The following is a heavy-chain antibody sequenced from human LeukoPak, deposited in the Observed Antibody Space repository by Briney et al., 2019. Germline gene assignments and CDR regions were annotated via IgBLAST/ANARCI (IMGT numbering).Heavy chain of an antibody. CDR1: GFTFSDYY. Sequence: PGGSLRLSCAASGFTFSDYYMSWIRQAPGKGLEWVSYISSSGSTICYADSVKGRFTISRDNAKNSLYLQMNSLRAEDTAVYYCARNTLYCSGGSCYSDYWGQGTLVTVSS. V-gene: IGHV3-11*04. D-gene: IGHD2-15*01. CDR2: ISSSGSTI. J-gene: IGHJ4*02. CDR3: ARNTLYCSGGSCYSDY.